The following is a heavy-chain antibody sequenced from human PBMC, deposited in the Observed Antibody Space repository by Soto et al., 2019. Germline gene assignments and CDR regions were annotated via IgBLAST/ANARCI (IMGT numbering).Heavy chain of an antibody. J-gene: IGHJ4*02. CDR1: GFTFSSYG. CDR3: ARELVRVGADYSAY. V-gene: IGHV3-33*01. CDR2: IWYDGSNK. Sequence: QVQLVESGGGVVQPGRSLRLSCAASGFTFSSYGMHWVRQAPGKGLEWVAVIWYDGSNKYYADSVKGRFTISRDNCKSTLYLQMNSMRAEDTAVYYCARELVRVGADYSAYWGQGTLVTVSS. D-gene: IGHD2-8*02.